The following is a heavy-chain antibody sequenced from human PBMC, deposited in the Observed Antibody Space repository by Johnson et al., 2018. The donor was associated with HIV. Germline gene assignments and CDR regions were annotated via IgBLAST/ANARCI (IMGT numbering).Heavy chain of an antibody. D-gene: IGHD3-3*01. CDR2: ISSSGSTI. CDR3: ARDASLRFLEWFDAFDI. CDR1: GFTFSDYY. J-gene: IGHJ3*02. Sequence: QMQLVKSGGGLVKPGGSLRLSCAASGFTFSDYYMSWIRQAPGKGLEWVSYISSSGSTIYYADSVKGRFTISRDNAKNSLYLQMNSLRAEDTAVYYCARDASLRFLEWFDAFDIWGQGTMVTVSS. V-gene: IGHV3-11*04.